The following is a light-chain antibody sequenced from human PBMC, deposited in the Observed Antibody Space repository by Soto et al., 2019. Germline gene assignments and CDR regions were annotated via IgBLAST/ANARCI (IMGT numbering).Light chain of an antibody. CDR3: QQYYSTPPYT. J-gene: IGKJ2*01. CDR1: QSVLYSSNNKNY. V-gene: IGKV4-1*01. CDR2: WAS. Sequence: DIVMTQSPDSLAVSLGERATINCKSSQSVLYSSNNKNYLAWYQQKPGQPPKLLIYWASTRDSGVPDRFSGSGSGTDFTLTISGLQAEDVAVYYCQQYYSTPPYTFGQGTKLEIK.